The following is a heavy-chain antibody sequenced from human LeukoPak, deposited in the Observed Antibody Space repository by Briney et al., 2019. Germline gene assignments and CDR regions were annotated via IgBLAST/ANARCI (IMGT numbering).Heavy chain of an antibody. CDR2: IGGSGGNT. D-gene: IGHD4-17*01. J-gene: IGHJ6*03. V-gene: IGHV3-23*01. Sequence: TGGSLRLSCAASGFTFSSYAMSWVRQAPGKGLEWVSAIGGSGGNTYYADSVKGRFTISRDNSKNTLYLQMNSLRAEDTAVYYCAKKDYGDYYYYMDVWGKGTTVTVSS. CDR3: AKKDYGDYYYYMDV. CDR1: GFTFSSYA.